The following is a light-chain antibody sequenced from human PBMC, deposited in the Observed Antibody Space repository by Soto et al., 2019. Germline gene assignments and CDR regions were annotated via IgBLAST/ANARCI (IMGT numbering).Light chain of an antibody. J-gene: IGKJ1*01. CDR2: AAS. CDR3: QQSYSTPPST. Sequence: DIQMTQSPSSLSASVGDRVTITCRASQSISSYLNWYQQKPGKAPKLLIYAASSLQSGVPSRFSGSGSGTDFTLTISSLQPEDFATYYCQQSYSTPPSTLGQGTKVDIK. V-gene: IGKV1-39*01. CDR1: QSISSY.